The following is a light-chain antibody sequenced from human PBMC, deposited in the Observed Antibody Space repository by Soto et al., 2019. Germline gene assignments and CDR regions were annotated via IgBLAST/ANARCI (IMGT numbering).Light chain of an antibody. CDR1: QSVSRF. V-gene: IGKV3-11*01. CDR3: HQRSTWPLT. CDR2: GAS. Sequence: EIVLTQSPATLSLSPGEGAALSCRASQSVSRFLAWYQQKPGQAPRLLIYGASNRATCIPTRFSGSGSGTDFTLTISSLEAEDFALYYCHQRSTWPLTFGGGTKVEIK. J-gene: IGKJ4*01.